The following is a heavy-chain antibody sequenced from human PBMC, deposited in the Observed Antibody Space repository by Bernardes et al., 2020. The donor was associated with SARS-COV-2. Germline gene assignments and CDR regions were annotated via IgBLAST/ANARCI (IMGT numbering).Heavy chain of an antibody. V-gene: IGHV3-9*01. D-gene: IGHD2-15*01. CDR1: GFTFDDYA. CDR2: ISWNSGSI. J-gene: IGHJ6*02. CDR3: ARVEMAISNYYYGMDV. Sequence: GGSLRLSCAASGFTFDDYAMHWVRQAPGKGLEWVSGISWNSGSIGYADSVKGRFTISRDNAKNSLYLQMNSLRAEDTALYYCARVEMAISNYYYGMDVWGQGTTVTVSS.